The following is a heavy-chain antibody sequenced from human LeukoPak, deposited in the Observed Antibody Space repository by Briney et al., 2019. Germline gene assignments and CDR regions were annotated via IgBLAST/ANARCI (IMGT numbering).Heavy chain of an antibody. J-gene: IGHJ5*02. V-gene: IGHV5-51*01. CDR1: GSIFTSYW. CDR3: ARQGSLGWFDP. CDR2: IYPGDSYT. Sequence: GASLQISCQGSGSIFTSYWIGWGRQLPGKGQEWMGVIYPGDSYTRYSPSFQGQVTISADKSISTAYLQWSSLKASDTAMYHCARQGSLGWFDPWGEGTLVTVSS.